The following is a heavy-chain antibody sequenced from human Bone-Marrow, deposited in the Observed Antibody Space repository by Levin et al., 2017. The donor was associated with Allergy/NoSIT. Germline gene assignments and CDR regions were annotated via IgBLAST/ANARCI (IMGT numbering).Heavy chain of an antibody. CDR3: ARGNSVSEWSYHFDY. Sequence: PSETLSLTCAVTGGSISSNNWWSWVRQPPGKGLEWIGEIYHSGSTNYNPSLKSRVTISVDKPKTQFSLKLNSVTAADTAVYYCARGNSVSEWSYHFDYWGQGMLVTVSS. D-gene: IGHD3-3*01. CDR1: GGSISSNNW. CDR2: IYHSGST. V-gene: IGHV4-4*02. J-gene: IGHJ4*02.